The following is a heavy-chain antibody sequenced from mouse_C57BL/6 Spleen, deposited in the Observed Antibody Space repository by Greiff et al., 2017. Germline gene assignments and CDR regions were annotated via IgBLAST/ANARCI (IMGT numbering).Heavy chain of an antibody. CDR3: ASNYYGSSGFAY. Sequence: EVQLVESGGGFVKPGGSLKLSCAASGFTFSDYGMHWVRQAPEKGLEWVAYISSGSSTIYYADTVKGRFTISRDNAKNTLFLQMTSLRSEDTAMYYCASNYYGSSGFAYWGQGTLVTVSA. CDR1: GFTFSDYG. V-gene: IGHV5-17*01. CDR2: ISSGSSTI. J-gene: IGHJ3*01. D-gene: IGHD1-1*01.